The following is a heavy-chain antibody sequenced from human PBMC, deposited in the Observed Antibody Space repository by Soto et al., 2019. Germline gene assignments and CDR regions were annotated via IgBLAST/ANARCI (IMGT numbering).Heavy chain of an antibody. V-gene: IGHV3-48*03. CDR1: GFTFSTYE. D-gene: IGHD4-4*01. J-gene: IGHJ5*02. CDR2: ISSGSGDTI. Sequence: GGSLRLSCVGSGFTFSTYEMYWVRQAPGKGLEWVSYISSGSGDTIDYTDSVKGRFTISRDNAKNSLYLQMHSLRAEDTAVYYCESTRVTGWFDLWGRGTLVTVSS. CDR3: ESTRVTGWFDL.